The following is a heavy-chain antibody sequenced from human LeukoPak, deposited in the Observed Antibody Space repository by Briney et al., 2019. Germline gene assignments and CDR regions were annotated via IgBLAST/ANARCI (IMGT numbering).Heavy chain of an antibody. CDR3: ASYSIDPTMTTVTTFDY. D-gene: IGHD4-17*01. CDR2: IIPILGIA. Sequence: RASVKVSCKASGGTFSSYAISWVRQAPGQGLEWMGRIIPILGIANYAQKFQGRVTITTDESTSTAYMELSSLRSEDTAVYYCASYSIDPTMTTVTTFDYWGQGTLVTVSS. J-gene: IGHJ4*02. V-gene: IGHV1-69*04. CDR1: GGTFSSYA.